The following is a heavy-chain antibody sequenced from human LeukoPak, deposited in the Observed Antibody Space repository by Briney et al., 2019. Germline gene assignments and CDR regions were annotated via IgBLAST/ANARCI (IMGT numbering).Heavy chain of an antibody. CDR3: ARGLLYDYVWGSYRYNWFDP. J-gene: IGHJ5*02. V-gene: IGHV4-59*12. CDR2: IYYSGTT. D-gene: IGHD3-16*02. Sequence: SETLSLTCTVSGGSIGRYYWNWIRQPPGKGLEWIGYIYYSGTTNYNPSLKSRVTISVDTSKNQFSLKLSSVTAADTAVYYCARGLLYDYVWGSYRYNWFDPWGQGTLVTVSS. CDR1: GGSIGRYY.